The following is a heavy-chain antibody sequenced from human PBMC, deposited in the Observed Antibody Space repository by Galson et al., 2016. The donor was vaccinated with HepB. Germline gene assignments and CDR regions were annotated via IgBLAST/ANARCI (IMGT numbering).Heavy chain of an antibody. CDR2: INTLTGGT. D-gene: IGHD3-10*02. J-gene: IGHJ4*02. CDR3: IRETEHMFDY. CDR1: GYFFTNYF. Sequence: SVKVSCKASGYFFTNYFLQWVRQAPGQGLEWVGVINTLTGGTGCAPKFQGRVTLTRDTSTTTAFLEMRSLRYEDTAIYFCIRETEHMFDYWGPGFPVTVSS. V-gene: IGHV1-46*01.